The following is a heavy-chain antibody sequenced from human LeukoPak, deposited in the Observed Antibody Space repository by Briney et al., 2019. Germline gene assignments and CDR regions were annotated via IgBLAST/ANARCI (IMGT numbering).Heavy chain of an antibody. J-gene: IGHJ4*02. CDR3: ARVRGVPGMSDY. Sequence: SETLSLTCTVSGGSISSYYWSWIRQPPGKGLEWIGYIYYSGGASYNPSLKSRVTISVDTSKNQFSLKVRSVTAADTAVYYCARVRGVPGMSDYWGQGILVTVSS. V-gene: IGHV4-59*01. D-gene: IGHD1-14*01. CDR1: GGSISSYY. CDR2: IYYSGGA.